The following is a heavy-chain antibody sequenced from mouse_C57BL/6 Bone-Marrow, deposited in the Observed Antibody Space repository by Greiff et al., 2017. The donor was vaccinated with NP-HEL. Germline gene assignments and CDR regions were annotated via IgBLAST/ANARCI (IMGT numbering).Heavy chain of an antibody. CDR2: ISSGSSTI. Sequence: EVQVVESGGGLVKPGGSLKLSCAASGFTFSDYGMHWVRQAPEKGLAWVAYISSGSSTIYYADTVKGRFTISRDNAKNTLFLQMTSLRSEDTAMYYCARLPYYYGSSYDAMDYWGQGTSVTVSS. J-gene: IGHJ4*01. CDR3: ARLPYYYGSSYDAMDY. D-gene: IGHD1-1*01. V-gene: IGHV5-17*01. CDR1: GFTFSDYG.